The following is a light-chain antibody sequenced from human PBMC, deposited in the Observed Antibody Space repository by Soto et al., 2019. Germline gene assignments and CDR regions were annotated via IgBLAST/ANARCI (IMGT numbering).Light chain of an antibody. CDR1: SSAVGAFNY. CDR3: SSYTTRNTEV. CDR2: DVT. Sequence: QSALTQPASVSGSPGQSITISCIGTSSAVGAFNYVSWYPHHPGKAPKLIIYDVTDRPSGVSTRFSASKSGNTASLTISGLQAEDEADYYCSSYTTRNTEVFGTGTKVTVL. J-gene: IGLJ1*01. V-gene: IGLV2-14*03.